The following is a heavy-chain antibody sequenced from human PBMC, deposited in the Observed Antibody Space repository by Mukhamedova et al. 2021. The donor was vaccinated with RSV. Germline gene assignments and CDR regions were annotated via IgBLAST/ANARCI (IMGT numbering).Heavy chain of an antibody. CDR2: INPNSGDT. Sequence: MGIINPNSGDTNYAQKFQGRVTMTTDTPTTTVYMELSSLRSEDSALYYCLRGGDQYCSSSSCHGDFWGQGALVTVSS. D-gene: IGHD2-2*01. V-gene: IGHV1-46*01. CDR3: LRGGDQYCSSSSCHGDF. J-gene: IGHJ4*02.